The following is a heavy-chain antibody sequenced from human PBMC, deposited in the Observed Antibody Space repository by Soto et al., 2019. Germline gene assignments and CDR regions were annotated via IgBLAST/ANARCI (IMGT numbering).Heavy chain of an antibody. CDR2: ITPFNGNT. V-gene: IGHV1-45*02. D-gene: IGHD3-10*01. J-gene: IGHJ5*02. Sequence: QMQLVQSGAEVKKTGSSVKVSCKASGYTFTYRYLHWVRQARGQALEWMGWITPFNGNTNYAQKFQDRVTITRDRSMSTAYMELSSLRSEDTAMYYCASMSHTTMGWFDPWGQGTLVTVSS. CDR1: GYTFTYRY. CDR3: ASMSHTTMGWFDP.